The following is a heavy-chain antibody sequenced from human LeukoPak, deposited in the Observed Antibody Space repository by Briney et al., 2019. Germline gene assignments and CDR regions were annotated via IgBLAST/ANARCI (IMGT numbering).Heavy chain of an antibody. Sequence: ASVKVSCKTSGYTFTRYGLTWVRQAPGQGLEWMGWISGYNGNTNYAQRLQGRVTMTTDTSMNTAYMELRSLRSDDTAMYFCARTSDGTYDYWGQGTLVTVSS. J-gene: IGHJ4*02. V-gene: IGHV1-18*01. CDR1: GYTFTRYG. D-gene: IGHD1-26*01. CDR2: ISGYNGNT. CDR3: ARTSDGTYDY.